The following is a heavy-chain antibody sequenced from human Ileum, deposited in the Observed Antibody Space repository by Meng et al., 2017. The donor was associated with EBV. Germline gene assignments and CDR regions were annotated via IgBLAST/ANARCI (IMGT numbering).Heavy chain of an antibody. J-gene: IGHJ4*02. CDR2: ISGSGDNT. CDR1: GVSFSSYA. Sequence: VRLLGLGVGVVRPGGSLGLSFAAFGVSFSSYAMSSVSQAPGKGLEWVSSISGSGDNTYYADSLKGRFTISRDNSGNTLYLQMNSLRVEDTAVYYCACDAEGELGDYFDYWGQGTLVTVSS. CDR3: ACDAEGELGDYFDY. V-gene: IGHV3-23*01. D-gene: IGHD1-26*01.